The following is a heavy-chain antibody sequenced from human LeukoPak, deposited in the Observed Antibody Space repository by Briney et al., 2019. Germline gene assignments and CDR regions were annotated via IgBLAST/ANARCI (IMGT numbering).Heavy chain of an antibody. V-gene: IGHV3-23*01. CDR1: GFTFSSHG. CDR3: AKQNWFDP. Sequence: GGSLRLSCAASGFTFSSHGMSWGRQAPGNGPEWVSAISGSGGSTYYADSVKGRFTISRDNSKNTLYLQMTSLRAEDTGVYYCAKQNWFDPWGQGTLVTVSS. CDR2: ISGSGGST. J-gene: IGHJ5*02.